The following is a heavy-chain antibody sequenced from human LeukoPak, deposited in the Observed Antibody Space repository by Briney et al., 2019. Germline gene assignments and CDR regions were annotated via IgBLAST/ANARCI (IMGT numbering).Heavy chain of an antibody. CDR1: GYTFTGYY. V-gene: IGHV1-2*02. D-gene: IGHD4-23*01. CDR2: INPNSGGT. Sequence: ASVKVSCKSSGYTFTGYYMHWVRQAPGQGLGWMGWINPNSGGTNYAQKFQGRVTMTRDTSISTAYMELSRLRSDDTAVYYCASSGGNTGPEEQKYFQHWGQGTLVTVSS. CDR3: ASSGGNTGPEEQKYFQH. J-gene: IGHJ1*01.